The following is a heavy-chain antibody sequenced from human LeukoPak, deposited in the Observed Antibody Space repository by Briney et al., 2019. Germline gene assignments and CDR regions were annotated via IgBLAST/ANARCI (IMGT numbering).Heavy chain of an antibody. CDR1: GGPINSSH. CDR3: ARYISSSYFDC. CDR2: MFSSGST. J-gene: IGHJ4*02. Sequence: SETLYLTCTVSGGPINSSHWTWIRQPAGKGLEWIGRMFSSGSTNYNPSLKSRVTISVDTSKNQISLNLSSVTAADTAVYYCARYISSSYFDCWGQGTLVTVSS. D-gene: IGHD6-6*01. V-gene: IGHV4-4*07.